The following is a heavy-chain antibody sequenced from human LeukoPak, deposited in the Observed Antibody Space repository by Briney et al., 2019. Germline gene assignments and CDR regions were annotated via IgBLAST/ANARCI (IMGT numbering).Heavy chain of an antibody. CDR1: GGTFSSYA. D-gene: IGHD3-16*02. V-gene: IGHV1-18*01. J-gene: IGHJ4*02. CDR2: ISAYNGNT. Sequence: GASVKVSCKASGGTFSSYAISWVRQAPGRGLEWMGWISAYNGNTNYAQKLQGRVTMTTDTSTSTAYMELRSLRSDDTAVYYCARVAYYDYVWGSYPHPSDQLRYYFDYWGQGTLVTVSS. CDR3: ARVAYYDYVWGSYPHPSDQLRYYFDY.